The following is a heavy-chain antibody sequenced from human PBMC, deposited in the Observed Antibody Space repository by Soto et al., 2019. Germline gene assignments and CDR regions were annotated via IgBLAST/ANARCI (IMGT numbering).Heavy chain of an antibody. J-gene: IGHJ5*02. Sequence: QPGGSLRLSCAASGFTVSINYMSWVRQAPGKGLEWVSVIYSGGSTYYADSVKGRFTISRDNSKNTLYLQMNSLRAEDTAVYYCASVFGVVTDNWFDPWGQGTLVTVSS. V-gene: IGHV3-53*01. CDR2: IYSGGST. CDR3: ASVFGVVTDNWFDP. D-gene: IGHD3-3*01. CDR1: GFTVSINY.